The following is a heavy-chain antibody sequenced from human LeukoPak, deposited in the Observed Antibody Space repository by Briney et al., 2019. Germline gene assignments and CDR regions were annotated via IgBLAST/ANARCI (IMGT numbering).Heavy chain of an antibody. D-gene: IGHD3-22*01. CDR1: GGSISSYF. V-gene: IGHV4-59*01. CDR3: ARVGYYDSSRSFDY. CDR2: IYYSGST. Sequence: SETLSLTCTVSGGSISSYFWSWIRQPPGKGLEWIGSIYYSGSTNYNPSLKSLVTISVDTSKNQFSLKLSSVTAADTAVYYCARVGYYDSSRSFDYWGQGTLVTVSS. J-gene: IGHJ4*02.